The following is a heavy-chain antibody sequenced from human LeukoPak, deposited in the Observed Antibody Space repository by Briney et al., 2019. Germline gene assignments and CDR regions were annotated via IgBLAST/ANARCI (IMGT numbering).Heavy chain of an antibody. CDR1: GFTFSSYA. CDR3: AREVAVAGTAFDY. CDR2: ISYDGSSK. D-gene: IGHD6-19*01. V-gene: IGHV3-30*04. Sequence: GGSLRLSCAASGFTFSSYAMHWVRQAPGKGLEWVAVISYDGSSKYYADSVKGRFTISRDNSKNTLYLQMNSLRAEDTAVYYCAREVAVAGTAFDYWGQGTLVTVSS. J-gene: IGHJ4*02.